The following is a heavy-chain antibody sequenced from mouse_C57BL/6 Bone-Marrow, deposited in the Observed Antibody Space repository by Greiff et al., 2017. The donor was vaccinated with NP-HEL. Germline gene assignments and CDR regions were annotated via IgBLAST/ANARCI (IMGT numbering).Heavy chain of an antibody. CDR1: GYTFTSYG. V-gene: IGHV1-81*01. CDR3: ARHEDNGGGLLSFAY. CDR2: IYPRSGNT. D-gene: IGHD2-12*01. J-gene: IGHJ3*01. Sequence: QVQLQQSGAELARPGASVKLSCKASGYTFTSYGISWVKQRTGQGLEWIGEIYPRSGNTYYNEKFKDKATLTADKSSSTVYMELSRLTSEDSAVYLCARHEDNGGGLLSFAYWGQGTLVTVSA.